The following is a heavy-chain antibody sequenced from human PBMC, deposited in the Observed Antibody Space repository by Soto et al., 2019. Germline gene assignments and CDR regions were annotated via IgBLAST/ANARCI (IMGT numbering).Heavy chain of an antibody. CDR2: IYPGDSDI. D-gene: IGHD3-10*01. CDR3: AILCFYFLSGGYSTRQAVFNI. J-gene: IGHJ6*03. CDR1: GYSFTSYW. V-gene: IGHV5-51*01. Sequence: GESLKISCKGSGYSFTSYWIGWVRQMPAKGLEWMGIIYPGDSDISYSPSFQGQVIISADKSISTAYLQWSSLKASDTAMYYCAILCFYFLSGGYSTRQAVFNIGGKGEMVTVPS.